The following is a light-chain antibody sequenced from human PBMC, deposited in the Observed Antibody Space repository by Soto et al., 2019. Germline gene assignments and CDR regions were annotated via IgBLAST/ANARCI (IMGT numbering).Light chain of an antibody. V-gene: IGKV1-12*01. Sequence: DIQMTQSPSSVSAPVGDRVTITCRASQGVGSWLAWYQQKPGKAPKLLIFAASSLQSGVPSRFSGSGSGTECPLTISSLQPEDVASYYCQQANSFSWTFGQGTEVEIK. J-gene: IGKJ1*01. CDR2: AAS. CDR3: QQANSFSWT. CDR1: QGVGSW.